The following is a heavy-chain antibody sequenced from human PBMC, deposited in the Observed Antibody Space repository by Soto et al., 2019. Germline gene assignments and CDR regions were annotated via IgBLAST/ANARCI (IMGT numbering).Heavy chain of an antibody. J-gene: IGHJ5*02. CDR1: GGSISSGGFS. CDR3: ARGRLPFGIDP. V-gene: IGHV4-30-2*01. Sequence: PSETLCLTCAASGGSISSGGFSWSWIRQPPGQDLEWIGYISHSGSTYYNPSLKSLVTISVDRYKNQFSLKLTAVNAADTAVYYCARGRLPFGIDPWGQGTLVTVSS. CDR2: ISHSGST. D-gene: IGHD3-16*01.